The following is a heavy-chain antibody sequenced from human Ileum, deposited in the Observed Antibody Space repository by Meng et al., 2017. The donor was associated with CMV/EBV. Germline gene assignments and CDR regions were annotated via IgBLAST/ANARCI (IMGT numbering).Heavy chain of an antibody. CDR3: ARGSSHFDY. CDR2: INFNTAHT. V-gene: IGHV1-8*01. CDR1: RYIFSKYD. D-gene: IGHD6-6*01. Sequence: ASVKVPCKASRYIFSKYDINWVRQAPGHGLEWMGNINFNTAHTLHAQKFEGRVTITRDTAVSAAYMEVRGLTSEDTAVYYCARGSSHFDYWGQGTLVTVSS. J-gene: IGHJ4*02.